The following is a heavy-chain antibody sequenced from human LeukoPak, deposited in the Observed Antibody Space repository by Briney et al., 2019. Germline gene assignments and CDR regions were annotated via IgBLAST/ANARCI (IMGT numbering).Heavy chain of an antibody. D-gene: IGHD2-15*01. Sequence: SETLSLTCAVYGGSFSGYYWSWIRQPPGKGLEWIGEINHSGSTNYNPSLKSRVTISVDTSKNQFSLKLTSLTAADTAVYYCARQGRISAFDFWGQGNLVIVSS. V-gene: IGHV4-34*01. J-gene: IGHJ4*02. CDR2: INHSGST. CDR1: GGSFSGYY. CDR3: ARQGRISAFDF.